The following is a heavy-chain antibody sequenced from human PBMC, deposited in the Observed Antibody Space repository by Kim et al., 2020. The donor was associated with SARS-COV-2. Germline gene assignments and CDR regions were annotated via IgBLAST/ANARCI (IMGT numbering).Heavy chain of an antibody. J-gene: IGHJ6*01. CDR2: INTNTGNP. Sequence: ASVKVSCKSSGYTFTSYGMNWVRQAPGQGLEWMGWINTNTGNPAYAQGFTGRFVFSSDTSVSTSYLEISSLKAEDSAVYYCARADFDWLLSPYYYYGMD. CDR3: ARADFDWLLSPYYYYGMD. CDR1: GYTFTSYG. D-gene: IGHD3-9*01. V-gene: IGHV7-4-1*02.